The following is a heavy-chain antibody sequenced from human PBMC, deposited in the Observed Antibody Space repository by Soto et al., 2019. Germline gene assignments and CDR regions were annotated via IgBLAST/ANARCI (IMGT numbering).Heavy chain of an antibody. CDR1: GFSFSAYA. Sequence: PGGSLRLSCAASGFSFSAYAMSWVRQAPGKGLEWVSGMTGSGGFTYYADSVKGRFTISRDNSKNTLYVQMKSLRAEETAVYYGAKGQCDRDCYGFDSWGQGTLVTVSS. CDR3: AKGQCDRDCYGFDS. CDR2: MTGSGGFT. J-gene: IGHJ4*01. V-gene: IGHV3-23*01. D-gene: IGHD2-21*02.